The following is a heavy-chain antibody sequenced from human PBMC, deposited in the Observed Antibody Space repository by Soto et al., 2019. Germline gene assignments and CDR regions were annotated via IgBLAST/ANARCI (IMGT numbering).Heavy chain of an antibody. CDR2: IYYSGST. V-gene: IGHV4-61*01. Sequence: QLQLQESGPGLVKPSETLSLTCTVSGGSISSGSYYWSWIRQPPGKGLEWIGYIYYSGSTNYNPSLQSRVTISVDTSKNQFSLKLSSVTAADTAVYYCAREWAAAAGPDYWGQGTLVTVSS. D-gene: IGHD6-13*01. CDR1: GGSISSGSYY. J-gene: IGHJ4*02. CDR3: AREWAAAAGPDY.